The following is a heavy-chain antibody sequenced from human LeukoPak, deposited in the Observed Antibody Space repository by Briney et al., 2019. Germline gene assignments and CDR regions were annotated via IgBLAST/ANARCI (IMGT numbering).Heavy chain of an antibody. J-gene: IGHJ4*02. CDR3: ARDIATAGHSAIEY. Sequence: GGSLRLSCVASGFTFSSYTTNWVRQAPGKGLEWVSSISTSSYYIYYADSLKGRFTISRDNAKNSLYLQINSLRAEDTAVYYCARDIATAGHSAIEYWGQGALVTVSS. D-gene: IGHD6-13*01. CDR2: ISTSSYYI. V-gene: IGHV3-21*01. CDR1: GFTFSSYT.